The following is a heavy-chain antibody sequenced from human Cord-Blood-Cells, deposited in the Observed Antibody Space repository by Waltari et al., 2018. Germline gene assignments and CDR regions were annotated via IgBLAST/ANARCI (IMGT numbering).Heavy chain of an antibody. Sequence: EVQLVESGGGLVKPGGSLRLSCAVSGFTFSSYSMNWVRQAPGKGMEWVSSISSSSSYIYYADSVKGRFTISRDNAKNSLYLQMNSLRAEDTAVYYCARDRNGGNYFDYWGQGTLVTVSS. CDR1: GFTFSSYS. D-gene: IGHD2-15*01. CDR3: ARDRNGGNYFDY. J-gene: IGHJ4*02. V-gene: IGHV3-21*01. CDR2: ISSSSSYI.